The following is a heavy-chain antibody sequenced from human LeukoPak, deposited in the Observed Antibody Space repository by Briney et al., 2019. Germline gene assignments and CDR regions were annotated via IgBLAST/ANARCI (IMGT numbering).Heavy chain of an antibody. Sequence: GGSLRLSCAASGFTFSSYSMNWVRQAPGKGLEWVSSISSSSSYIYYADSVKGRFTISRDNAKNSLYLQMNSLRAEDTAVYYCAKSGSTSWYLDYWGQGTLVTVSS. V-gene: IGHV3-21*01. CDR2: ISSSSSYI. D-gene: IGHD6-13*01. CDR1: GFTFSSYS. J-gene: IGHJ4*02. CDR3: AKSGSTSWYLDY.